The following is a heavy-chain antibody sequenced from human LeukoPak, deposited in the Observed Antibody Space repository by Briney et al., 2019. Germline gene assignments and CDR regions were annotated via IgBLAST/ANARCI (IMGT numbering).Heavy chain of an antibody. J-gene: IGHJ4*02. V-gene: IGHV3-23*01. D-gene: IGHD6-19*01. CDR3: AKALTVAGSR. Sequence: GGSLRLSCAASGFTFSSYAVNWVRQAPGKGLEWVSTISDSGGSTYYADSVKGRFTISRDNSKNTLYLQMHSLRADDTAVHYCAKALTVAGSRWGQGTLVTVSS. CDR1: GFTFSSYA. CDR2: ISDSGGST.